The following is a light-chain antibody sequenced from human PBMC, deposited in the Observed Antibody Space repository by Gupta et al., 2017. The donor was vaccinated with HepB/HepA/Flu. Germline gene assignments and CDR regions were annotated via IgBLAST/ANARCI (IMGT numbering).Light chain of an antibody. CDR2: DDS. V-gene: IGLV2-14*03. Sequence: QSALTPPASVSGSPGQSITISSTGTNSDIGGYNCVSWYQQYPGRAPKLLICDDSNRPSGISNRFSGSKSGNTASLTISGLQAEDEADYYCASCSTSGTLVLFGGGTKLTVL. CDR1: NSDIGGYNC. J-gene: IGLJ2*01. CDR3: ASCSTSGTLVL.